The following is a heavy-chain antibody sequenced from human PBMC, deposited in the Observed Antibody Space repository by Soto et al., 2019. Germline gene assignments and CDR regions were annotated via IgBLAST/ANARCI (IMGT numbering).Heavy chain of an antibody. V-gene: IGHV1-69*12. CDR2: IIPIFGTA. D-gene: IGHD2-15*01. CDR3: ARESRYGIGGICYFLHGIDY. CDR1: GGTFSSYA. Sequence: QVQLVQSGAEVKKPGSSVKVSCKASGGTFSSYAISWVRQAPGQGLEWMGGIIPIFGTANYAQKFQGRVTITADESTSTAYVELSSLRSEDTAVYYCARESRYGIGGICYFLHGIDYWGQGTLVTVSS. J-gene: IGHJ4*02.